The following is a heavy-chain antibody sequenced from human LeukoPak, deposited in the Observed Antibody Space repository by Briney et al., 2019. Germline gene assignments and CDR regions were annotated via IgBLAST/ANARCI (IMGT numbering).Heavy chain of an antibody. D-gene: IGHD2-2*01. CDR2: IHYSGST. Sequence: SETLSLTCTVSGDSISNYYWNWIRQPPGKGLEWIGNIHYSGSTNYNPSLKSRVTISVDTSKNQFSLKLSSVTAADTAVYYCARGYCSSTSCFLGWFDPWGQGTLVTVSS. CDR3: ARGYCSSTSCFLGWFDP. V-gene: IGHV4-59*01. J-gene: IGHJ5*02. CDR1: GDSISNYY.